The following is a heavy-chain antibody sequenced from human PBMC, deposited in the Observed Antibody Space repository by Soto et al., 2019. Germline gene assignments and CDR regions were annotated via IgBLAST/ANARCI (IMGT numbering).Heavy chain of an antibody. D-gene: IGHD1-1*01. Sequence: QITLKESGPTLVKSTQTLTLTCTFSGFSLTTSGVGVGWIRQPPGKALEWLALIYRDDDKRYSPSVKNRVTVSKDTSKNQVVLTMTNMAPVDTATYSCAHSGDGYNWHYDYWGRGTLVTVSS. CDR3: AHSGDGYNWHYDY. CDR1: GFSLTTSGVG. J-gene: IGHJ4*02. V-gene: IGHV2-5*02. CDR2: IYRDDDK.